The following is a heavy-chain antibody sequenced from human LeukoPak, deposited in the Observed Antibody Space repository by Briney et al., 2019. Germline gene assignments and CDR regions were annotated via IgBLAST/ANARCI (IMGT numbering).Heavy chain of an antibody. J-gene: IGHJ3*02. Sequence: GGSLRLSCAASGFTFDDYAMDWVRQAPGNGLEWVSGISWNSGSIGYADSVKGRFTISRDNAKNSLYLQMNSLRAEDTALYYCAKTFGQWLVSDAFDIWGQGTLVTVSS. D-gene: IGHD6-19*01. CDR3: AKTFGQWLVSDAFDI. CDR2: ISWNSGSI. CDR1: GFTFDDYA. V-gene: IGHV3-9*01.